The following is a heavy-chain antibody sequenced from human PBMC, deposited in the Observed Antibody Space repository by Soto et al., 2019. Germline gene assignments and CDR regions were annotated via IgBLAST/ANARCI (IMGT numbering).Heavy chain of an antibody. V-gene: IGHV3-7*01. CDR2: INQDGSEK. CDR3: SRSLDY. J-gene: IGHJ4*02. CDR1: GFTFSSYW. Sequence: PGGSLRLSCAASGFTFSSYWMDWVRQAPGKGLEWVANINQDGSEKHFVDSVKGRFSISRDNAKNSLYLEMSSLTAVDSALYYCSRSLDYWGQGTLVTVSS.